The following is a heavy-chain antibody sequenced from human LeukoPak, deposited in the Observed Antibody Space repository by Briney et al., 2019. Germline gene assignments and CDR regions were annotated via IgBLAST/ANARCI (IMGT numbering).Heavy chain of an antibody. CDR3: VLVAGYYYYGMDV. CDR2: INSDGSST. CDR1: GFTFSSYW. J-gene: IGHJ6*02. V-gene: IGHV3-74*01. Sequence: GGSLRLSCAASGFTFSSYWMHWVRQAPGKGLVWVSRINSDGSSTSYADSVKGRFTISRDNAKNTLYLQMNSLRAEDTAVYYCVLVAGYYYYGMDVWGQGTTVTVSS. D-gene: IGHD2-15*01.